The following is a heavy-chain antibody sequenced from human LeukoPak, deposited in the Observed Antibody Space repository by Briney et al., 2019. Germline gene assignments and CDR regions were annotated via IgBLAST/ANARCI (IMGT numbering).Heavy chain of an antibody. CDR3: AREVTKAFDI. Sequence: PGGSLRLSCAASGFTFSSCSMNWVRQAPGKGLEWVSSISSSSSFIYYADSMKGRFTISRDNAKNSLYLQMNSLNAEDTAVYYCAREVTKAFDIWGQGTMVTVSS. D-gene: IGHD2-8*01. CDR2: ISSSSSFI. CDR1: GFTFSSCS. V-gene: IGHV3-21*01. J-gene: IGHJ3*02.